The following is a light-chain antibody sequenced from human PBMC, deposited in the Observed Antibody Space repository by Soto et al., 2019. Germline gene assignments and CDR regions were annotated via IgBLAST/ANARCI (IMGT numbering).Light chain of an antibody. CDR2: QNN. V-gene: IGLV3-1*01. J-gene: IGLJ2*01. Sequence: SYELTQPPSVSVSPGQTASIPCSGDRLGERYASWYQQKPGQSPILVIYQNNRRPSGISERFSGSNSGNTATLTIRGTQSMDEADYFCQAWDSTTVVFGLGTKVTVL. CDR3: QAWDSTTVV. CDR1: RLGERY.